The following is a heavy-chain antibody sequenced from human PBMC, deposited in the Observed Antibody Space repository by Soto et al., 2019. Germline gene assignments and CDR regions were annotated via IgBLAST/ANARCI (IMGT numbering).Heavy chain of an antibody. V-gene: IGHV4-59*08. Sequence: SETLSLTCTVSAGSISSYYWSWIRQPPGKGLEWIGYIYYSGSTSYNPSLKSRVTISLDTSKNQFSLKLSSVTAADTAVYYCARHDSSPKGDFGYWGQGTLVTVSS. J-gene: IGHJ4*02. CDR1: AGSISSYY. CDR2: IYYSGST. CDR3: ARHDSSPKGDFGY. D-gene: IGHD6-13*01.